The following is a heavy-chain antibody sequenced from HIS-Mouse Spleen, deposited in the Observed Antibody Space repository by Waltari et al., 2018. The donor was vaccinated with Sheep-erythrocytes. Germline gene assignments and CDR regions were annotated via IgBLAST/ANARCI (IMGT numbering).Heavy chain of an antibody. Sequence: EVQLVESGGGLVQPGGSLRLSCAASGFTFSSYDMHWVRQVTGKGVEGVSCIGTAGGTDYPGSVRSRFAISRENAKNSLYLQMNSLRAGDTAVYYCARANSGSYDDAFDIWGQGTMVTVSS. J-gene: IGHJ3*02. D-gene: IGHD1-26*01. CDR3: ARANSGSYDDAFDI. CDR2: IGTAGGT. V-gene: IGHV3-13*01. CDR1: GFTFSSYD.